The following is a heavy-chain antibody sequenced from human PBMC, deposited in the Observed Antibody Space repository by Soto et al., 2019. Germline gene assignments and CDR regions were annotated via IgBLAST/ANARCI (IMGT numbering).Heavy chain of an antibody. V-gene: IGHV5-51*01. CDR3: ARHLDEYSSASGFDS. D-gene: IGHD6-6*01. Sequence: GESLTISLRCSGNSFSRHLIDLVRQMPGKGLEWMGIIYPGDSNIRYSPSFEGQIDMSADRSINTASLRLSSLKASDTATYYCARHLDEYSSASGFDSWGQGTLVTVSS. J-gene: IGHJ4*02. CDR2: IYPGDSNI. CDR1: GNSFSRHL.